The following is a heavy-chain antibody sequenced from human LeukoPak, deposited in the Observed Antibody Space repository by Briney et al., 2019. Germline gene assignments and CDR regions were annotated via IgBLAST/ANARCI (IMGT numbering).Heavy chain of an antibody. CDR2: IYYSGST. Sequence: SETLSLTCTVSGGSISSSSYYWGWIRQPPGKGLEWIGSIYYSGSTYYNPSLKSRVTISVDTSKNQFSLKLSSVTAADTAVYYCARDRLWFGELPPMGMDVWGKGTTVTISS. D-gene: IGHD3-10*01. CDR3: ARDRLWFGELPPMGMDV. V-gene: IGHV4-39*07. CDR1: GGSISSSSYY. J-gene: IGHJ6*04.